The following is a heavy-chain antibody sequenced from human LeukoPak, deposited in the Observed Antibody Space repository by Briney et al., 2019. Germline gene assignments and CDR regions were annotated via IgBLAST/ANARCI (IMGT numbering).Heavy chain of an antibody. J-gene: IGHJ4*02. CDR3: ARGPKGGSDY. D-gene: IGHD5-12*01. V-gene: IGHV1-18*01. CDR1: GYTFTTYG. CDR2: IKVNNGIT. Sequence: ASLKVSSATSGYTFTTYGITGVREAPGDGLEWGAWIKVNNGITRYAQKFPGRVTLTTDTPARTAYMEVLSLTSDDTAVYYCARGPKGGSDYWGQGTLVIVSS.